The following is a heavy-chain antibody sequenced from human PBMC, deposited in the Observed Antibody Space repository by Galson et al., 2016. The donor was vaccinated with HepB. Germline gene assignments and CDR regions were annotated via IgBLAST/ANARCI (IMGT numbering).Heavy chain of an antibody. CDR2: IYWDDDK. J-gene: IGHJ4*02. CDR1: GFSLSTRGVG. CDR3: AHRLYDFWTNYAAEVYFDS. D-gene: IGHD3-3*01. Sequence: PALVKPTQTLTLTCTFSGFSLSTRGVGVGWIRQPPGKALEWLAIIYWDDDKRFSPSLRTRLTITKGSSKNQVVLTMTNMDPVDTATYYCAHRLYDFWTNYAAEVYFDSWGQGTLVTASS. V-gene: IGHV2-5*02.